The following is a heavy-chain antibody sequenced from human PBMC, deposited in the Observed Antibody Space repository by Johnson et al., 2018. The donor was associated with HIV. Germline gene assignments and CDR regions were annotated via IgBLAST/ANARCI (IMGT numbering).Heavy chain of an antibody. CDR1: GFTFSSYW. V-gene: IGHV3-7*03. J-gene: IGHJ3*02. CDR3: AREGLRHDAFDI. D-gene: IGHD5-12*01. Sequence: VQLVESGGRVVQPGRSLRLSCAASGFTFSSYWMSWVRQAPRKGLEWVANIKQDGSEKYYVDSVKGRFTISRDNAKNTLYLEMNSLRDEDTALYYCAREGLRHDAFDIWGQGTMVTVSS. CDR2: IKQDGSEK.